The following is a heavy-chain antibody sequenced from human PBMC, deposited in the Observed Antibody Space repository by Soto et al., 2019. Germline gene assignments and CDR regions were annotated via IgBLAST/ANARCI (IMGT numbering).Heavy chain of an antibody. CDR1: GASVCGFY. J-gene: IGHJ5*02. CDR2: IYATGTT. D-gene: IGHD1-1*01. Sequence: PSESMALGSTVSGASVCGFYWGWILKTAGKGLEWIGRIYATGTTDYNPSLKSRVMMSVDTSKKQFSLKLRSVTAADTAVYYCVRDGTKTLRDWFDPWGQGISVTVSS. CDR3: VRDGTKTLRDWFDP. V-gene: IGHV4-4*07.